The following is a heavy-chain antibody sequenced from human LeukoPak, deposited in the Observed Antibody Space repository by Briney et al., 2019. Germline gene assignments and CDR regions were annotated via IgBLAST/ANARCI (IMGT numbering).Heavy chain of an antibody. CDR3: AKERGSSWLDAFDI. Sequence: GGYLRFYCVASGFTFDADVMHWLRQAPGNGLEWVSGISWNSGSIGYVDSVKGRFTTSRDNAKNSLYLQMNSLRVDDTALYYCAKERGSSWLDAFDIWGQGTMVTVSS. J-gene: IGHJ3*02. V-gene: IGHV3-9*01. D-gene: IGHD6-13*01. CDR2: ISWNSGSI. CDR1: GFTFDADV.